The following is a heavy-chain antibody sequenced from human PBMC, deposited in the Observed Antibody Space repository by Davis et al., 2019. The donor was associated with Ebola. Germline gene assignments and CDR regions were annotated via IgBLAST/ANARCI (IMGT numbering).Heavy chain of an antibody. J-gene: IGHJ3*02. CDR2: ISWNSGSI. V-gene: IGHV3-9*01. D-gene: IGHD3-16*01. CDR1: GFTFDDYA. CDR3: AKDLYYDYVWGTMTHAFDI. Sequence: GGSLRLSCAASGFTFDDYAMHWVRQAPGKGLEWVSGISWNSGSIGYADSVKGRFTISRDNAKNSLYLQMNSLRAEDTALYYCAKDLYYDYVWGTMTHAFDIWGQGTMVTVSS.